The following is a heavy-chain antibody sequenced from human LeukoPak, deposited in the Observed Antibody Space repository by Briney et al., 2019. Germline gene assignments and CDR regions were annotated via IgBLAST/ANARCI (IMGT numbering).Heavy chain of an antibody. V-gene: IGHV1-2*02. CDR3: AKDGRDFKWFGEVLRPSRHYYMDV. CDR2: INPNSGGT. D-gene: IGHD3-10*01. Sequence: ASVKVSCKASGYTFTGYYMHWVRQAPGQGLEWMGWINPNSGGTNYAQKFQGRVTMTRDTSISTAYMELSRLRSDDTAVYYCAKDGRDFKWFGEVLRPSRHYYMDVWGKGTTVTVSS. J-gene: IGHJ6*03. CDR1: GYTFTGYY.